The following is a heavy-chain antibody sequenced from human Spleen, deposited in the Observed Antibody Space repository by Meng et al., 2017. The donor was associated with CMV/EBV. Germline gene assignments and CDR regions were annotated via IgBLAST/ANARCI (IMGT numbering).Heavy chain of an antibody. V-gene: IGHV2-70D*14. CDR1: GFSLSTTRMR. D-gene: IGHD6-19*01. CDR3: ARMGSSSGWFFDY. J-gene: IGHJ4*02. CDR2: IDWDDDE. Sequence: SGPTLVKPTQTLSLTCTFSGFSLSTTRMRVSWIRQPPGKALEWLARIDWDDDEFYSTSLKTRLTISKDTSKNQVVLTMTNMDPVDTATYYCARMGSSSGWFFDYWGQGTLVTVSS.